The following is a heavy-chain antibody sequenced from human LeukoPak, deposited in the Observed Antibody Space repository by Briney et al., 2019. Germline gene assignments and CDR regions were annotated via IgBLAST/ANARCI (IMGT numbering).Heavy chain of an antibody. CDR1: GFTFSSYA. CDR3: AKDLIGDPAFDY. J-gene: IGHJ4*02. V-gene: IGHV3-23*01. Sequence: GGSLRLSCAASGFTFSSYAMSWVRQAQGKGLEWVSAISGSGGSTYYADSVKGRFTISRDNSKNTLYLQMNSLRAEDTAVYYCAKDLIGDPAFDYWGQGTLVTVSS. CDR2: ISGSGGST. D-gene: IGHD4-17*01.